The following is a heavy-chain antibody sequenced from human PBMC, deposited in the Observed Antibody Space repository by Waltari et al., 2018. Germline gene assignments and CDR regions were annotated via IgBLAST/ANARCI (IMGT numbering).Heavy chain of an antibody. CDR3: AIQCGGGCYQDY. J-gene: IGHJ4*02. CDR2: VRSDGSNA. Sequence: QVQLVESGGGVVQPGGSLRLSWAESGFTFRSYGMHWVRQAPGKGLEWLAFVRSDGSNAYYADSVKGRFTISRDNSKNTLYLQMNSLRVEDTAVYYCAIQCGGGCYQDYWGQGTLVTVSS. V-gene: IGHV3-30*02. D-gene: IGHD2-21*01. CDR1: GFTFRSYG.